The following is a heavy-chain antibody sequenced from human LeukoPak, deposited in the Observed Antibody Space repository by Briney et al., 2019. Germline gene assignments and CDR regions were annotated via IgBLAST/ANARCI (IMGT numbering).Heavy chain of an antibody. CDR3: AKLGKGSGSLIFDY. Sequence: GGSLRLSCAASGFTLSSYWMSWVRQAPGKGLEWVANINQDVSEINYVDSVKGRFTITRDNGKNSLYLQMNSLRAEDTAVYYCAKLGKGSGSLIFDYWGQGTLVTVSS. CDR1: GFTLSSYW. J-gene: IGHJ4*02. CDR2: INQDVSEI. V-gene: IGHV3-7*03. D-gene: IGHD3-10*01.